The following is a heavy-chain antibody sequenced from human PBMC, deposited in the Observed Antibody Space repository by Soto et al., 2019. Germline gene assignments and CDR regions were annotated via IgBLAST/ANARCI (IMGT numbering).Heavy chain of an antibody. CDR2: IKPSGGST. J-gene: IGHJ4*02. CDR1: GYIFTSYW. CDR3: ARVEGYSADERD. V-gene: IGHV1-46*01. D-gene: IGHD5-12*01. Sequence: QVQLVQSGAEVKRPGDSETVSCKTSGYIFTSYWIHWVRQAPGQGLEWMGLIKPSGGSTTYAQKFQGRVTMTRDTPRSTVYMELRSLKSEDTSVYYCARVEGYSADERDWGPGTLVTVSS.